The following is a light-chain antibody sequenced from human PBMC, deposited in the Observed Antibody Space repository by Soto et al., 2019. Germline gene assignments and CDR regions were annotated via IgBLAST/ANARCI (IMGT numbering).Light chain of an antibody. Sequence: SYELTQPPSVSVAPGKTARISCERNNIGTKSVHWYQQKPGQAPVLVIYYDSARPSGIPERFSGSNAENTATLSISTFEAGDEADYDCQVWDRRSDHRVVFGGGTKLTVL. CDR3: QVWDRRSDHRVV. CDR1: NIGTKS. V-gene: IGLV3-21*04. J-gene: IGLJ2*01. CDR2: YDS.